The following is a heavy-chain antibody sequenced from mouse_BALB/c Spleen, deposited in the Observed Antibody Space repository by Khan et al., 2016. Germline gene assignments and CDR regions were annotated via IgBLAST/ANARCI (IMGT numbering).Heavy chain of an antibody. CDR2: IDPYNGDT. V-gene: IGHV1S135*01. D-gene: IGHD1-1*01. Sequence: VQLQQSGPELVKPGASVKVSCKASGYAFTSYNMYWVKQSHGKSLEWIGYIDPYNGDTSYNQKFKGKATLTVDKSSSTAYMHLNSLTSVDSAVYESAREGITTVVAKGLDYWGQGTTVTVSS. J-gene: IGHJ2*01. CDR3: AREGITTVVAKGLDY. CDR1: GYAFTSYN.